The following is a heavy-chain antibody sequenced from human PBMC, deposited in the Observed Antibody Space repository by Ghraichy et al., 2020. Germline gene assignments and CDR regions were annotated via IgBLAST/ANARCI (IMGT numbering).Heavy chain of an antibody. CDR1: GGSFSGYY. Sequence: SETLSLTCAVYGGSFSGYYWNWIRQPPGKGPEWIGEINHSGSTKYNPSLKSRVTISVDTSKNQFSLKLSSVTAADTAVYYCARPAVAGHYYYYFDVWGKGATVTVSS. CDR3: ARPAVAGHYYYYFDV. J-gene: IGHJ6*03. D-gene: IGHD6-19*01. CDR2: INHSGST. V-gene: IGHV4-34*01.